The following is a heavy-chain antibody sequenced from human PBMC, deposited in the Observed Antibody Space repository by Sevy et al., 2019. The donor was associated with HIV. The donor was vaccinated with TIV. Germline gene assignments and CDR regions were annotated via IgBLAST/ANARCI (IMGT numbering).Heavy chain of an antibody. V-gene: IGHV3-21*01. CDR1: GFTFSSYS. CDR3: ARDRGGSYYDSSGYVVDY. D-gene: IGHD3-22*01. CDR2: ISSSSSYI. J-gene: IGHJ4*02. Sequence: GGSLRLSCAASGFTFSSYSMNWVRQAPGKGLEWVSSISSSSSYIYYADSVKGRFTISRDNANNSLYLQMNSLRAEDTAVYYCARDRGGSYYDSSGYVVDYWGQGTLVTVSS.